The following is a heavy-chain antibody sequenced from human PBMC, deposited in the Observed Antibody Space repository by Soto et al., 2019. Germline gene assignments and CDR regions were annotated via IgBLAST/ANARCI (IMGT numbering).Heavy chain of an antibody. CDR3: ARENSVQAWLHHFDH. J-gene: IGHJ4*02. D-gene: IGHD5-18*01. V-gene: IGHV3-48*03. CDR1: GFSFSSFA. Sequence: GGSLRLSCAASGFSFSSFAMNWVRQAPGRGLEWVSYISDDGASIYYADSLKGRFTISRDNAKNSLSLQMNNLRAEDTAVYYCARENSVQAWLHHFDHWGLGTLVTVSS. CDR2: ISDDGASI.